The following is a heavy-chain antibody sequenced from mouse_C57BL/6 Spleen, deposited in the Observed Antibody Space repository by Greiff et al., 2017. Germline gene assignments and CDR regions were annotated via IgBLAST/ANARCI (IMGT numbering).Heavy chain of an antibody. D-gene: IGHD1-1*01. CDR3: ARSSDGSSLAY. CDR1: GYTFTSYW. V-gene: IGHV1-61*01. CDR2: IYPSDSET. J-gene: IGHJ3*01. Sequence: VKLQQPGAELVRPGSSVKLSCKASGYTFTSYWMDWVKQRPGQGLEWIGNIYPSDSETHYNQKFKDKATLTVDKSSSTAYMQLSSLTSEDSAVYYCARSSDGSSLAYWGQGTLVTVSA.